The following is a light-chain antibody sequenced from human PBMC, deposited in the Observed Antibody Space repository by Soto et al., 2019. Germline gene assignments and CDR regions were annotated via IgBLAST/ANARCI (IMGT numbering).Light chain of an antibody. J-gene: IGKJ4*01. CDR3: QQNYRTPPT. CDR2: GAA. CDR1: QSILNY. Sequence: DIQMTQSPSCLSASVGDRVTITCRAGQSILNYLSWYQLKPGKAPRLLMYGAASLQSGVPSRFSGSGSGTDFTLTISGLLPEDFATYYCQQNYRTPPTFGGGTKVDIK. V-gene: IGKV1-39*01.